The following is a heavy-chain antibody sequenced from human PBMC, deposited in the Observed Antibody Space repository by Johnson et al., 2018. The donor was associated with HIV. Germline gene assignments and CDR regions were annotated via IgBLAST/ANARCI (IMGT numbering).Heavy chain of an antibody. CDR3: AKDTGGNSGSDAFDI. Sequence: QLVESGGGGVQPGMSLRLSCAASGFSFSDYGMHWVRQAPGKGLEWVAVILFDGSNKYYAASVKGRFTISRDNSKNTLYLQMNSLRTEDTAVYYCAKDTGGNSGSDAFDIWGQGTLVTVSS. CDR1: GFSFSDYG. CDR2: ILFDGSNK. J-gene: IGHJ3*02. V-gene: IGHV3-30*18. D-gene: IGHD3-10*01.